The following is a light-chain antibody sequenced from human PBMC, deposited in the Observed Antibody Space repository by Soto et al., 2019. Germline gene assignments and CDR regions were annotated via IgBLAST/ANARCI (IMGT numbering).Light chain of an antibody. CDR1: SSDVGGYNY. Sequence: QSVLTQPASVSGSPGQSITISCTGTSSDVGGYNYVSWYQQHPGKAPKLMIYEVSNRPSGVSNRFSGSKSGNSASLTISGLQTEDEAYYYCTSYTTTSTQVFGSGTKVTV. V-gene: IGLV2-14*01. CDR2: EVS. J-gene: IGLJ1*01. CDR3: TSYTTTSTQV.